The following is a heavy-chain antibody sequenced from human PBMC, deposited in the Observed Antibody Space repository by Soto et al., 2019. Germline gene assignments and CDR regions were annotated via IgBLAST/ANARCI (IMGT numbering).Heavy chain of an antibody. Sequence: SETLSLTCAVYGGSFSGYYWSWIRQPPGKGLEWIGEINHSGSTNYNPSLKSRVTISVDTSKNQFSLKLSSVTAADTAVYYCARSRPRYYFDYWGQGTLVTVSS. J-gene: IGHJ4*02. CDR3: ARSRPRYYFDY. CDR1: GGSFSGYY. CDR2: INHSGST. V-gene: IGHV4-34*01. D-gene: IGHD4-17*01.